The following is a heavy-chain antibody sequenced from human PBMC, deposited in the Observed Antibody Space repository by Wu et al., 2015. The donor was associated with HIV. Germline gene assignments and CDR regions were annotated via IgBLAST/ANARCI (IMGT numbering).Heavy chain of an antibody. CDR1: GGSFSGYY. J-gene: IGHJ5*02. CDR3: ARGRGITIFGVPITVGNWFDP. D-gene: IGHD3-3*01. Sequence: QVQLQQWGAGLLKPSETLSLTCAVYGGSFSGYYWSWIRQPPGKGLEWIGEINHSGSTNYNPSLKSRVTISVDTSKNQFSLKLSSVTAADTAVYYCARGRGITIFGVPITVGNWFDPWGQGTLVTVSS. V-gene: IGHV4-34*01. CDR2: INHSGST.